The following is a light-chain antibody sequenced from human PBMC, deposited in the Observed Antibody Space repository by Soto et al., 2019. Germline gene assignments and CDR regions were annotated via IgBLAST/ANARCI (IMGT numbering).Light chain of an antibody. V-gene: IGLV1-36*01. CDR3: AAWDDSLNGYV. CDR2: YDD. Sequence: VLTQPPSVSEAPRQRVTISCSGSSSNIGNNAVNWYQQLPGKAPKLLIYYDDLLPSGVSDRFSGSKSGTSASLAISGLQSEDEADYYCAAWDDSLNGYVFGTGTKVTV. CDR1: SSNIGNNA. J-gene: IGLJ1*01.